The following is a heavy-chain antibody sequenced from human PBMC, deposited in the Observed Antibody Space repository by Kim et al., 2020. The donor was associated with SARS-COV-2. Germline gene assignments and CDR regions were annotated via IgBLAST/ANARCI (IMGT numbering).Heavy chain of an antibody. CDR1: GGSFSGYY. J-gene: IGHJ1*01. D-gene: IGHD3-9*01. CDR3: ARGLSNTSGWGRHYFDL. CDR2: INHSGRT. Sequence: SETLSLTCAVYGGSFSGYYWSWIRQPPGKGLEWIGEINHSGRTNYNPSLKSRVTISVDTSKNQFSLKLTSGTAADAALYFCARGLSNTSGWGRHYFDLWGQGNLVTVSS. V-gene: IGHV4-34*01.